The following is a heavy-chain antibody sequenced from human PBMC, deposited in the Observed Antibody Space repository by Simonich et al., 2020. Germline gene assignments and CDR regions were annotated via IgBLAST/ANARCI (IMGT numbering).Heavy chain of an antibody. J-gene: IGHJ3*02. V-gene: IGHV4-39*01. D-gene: IGHD6-13*01. Sequence: QLQLQESGPGLVKPSETLSLTCTVSGGSISSSSYYWGWIRQPPGNVLEWIGRIYYSGSTSYNPALKSRVTISVNTSKNQFSLKLGSVTAADTAVYYCARHAGFAFDIWGQGTMVTVSS. CDR1: GGSISSSSYY. CDR2: IYYSGST. CDR3: ARHAGFAFDI.